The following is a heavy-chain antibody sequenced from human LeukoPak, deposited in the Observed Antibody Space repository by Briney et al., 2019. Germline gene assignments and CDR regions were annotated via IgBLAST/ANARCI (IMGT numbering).Heavy chain of an antibody. J-gene: IGHJ3*02. CDR3: ATKQWLDAFDI. CDR2: INHSGST. CDR1: GGSFSGCY. Sequence: SETLSLTCAVYGGSFSGCYWSWIRQPPGKGLEWIGEINHSGSTNYNPSLKSRVTISVDTSKNQFSLKLSSVTAADTAVYYCATKQWLDAFDIWGQGTMVTVSS. V-gene: IGHV4-34*01. D-gene: IGHD6-19*01.